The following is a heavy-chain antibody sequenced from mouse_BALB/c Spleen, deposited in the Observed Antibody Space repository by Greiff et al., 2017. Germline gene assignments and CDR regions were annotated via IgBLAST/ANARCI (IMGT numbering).Heavy chain of an antibody. CDR2: IDPFNGGT. Sequence: EVQLQQSGPELMKPGASVKISCKASGYSFTSYYMHWVKQSHGKSLEWIGYIDPFNGGTSYNQKFKGKATLTVDKSSSTAYMHLSSLTSEDSAVYYCARIGMDYWGQGTSVTVSS. CDR3: ARIGMDY. CDR1: GYSFTSYY. J-gene: IGHJ4*01. V-gene: IGHV1-28*01.